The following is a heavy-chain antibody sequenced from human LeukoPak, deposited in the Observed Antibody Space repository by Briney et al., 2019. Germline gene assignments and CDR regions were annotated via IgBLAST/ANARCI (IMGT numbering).Heavy chain of an antibody. D-gene: IGHD5-24*01. V-gene: IGHV3-23*01. J-gene: IGHJ4*02. CDR1: GFTFSSYG. CDR3: AKLSRRDGYKSFDY. Sequence: GGTLRLSCAASGFTFSSYGMSWVRQAPGKGLEWVSAISGSGGSTYYADSVKGRFTISRDNSKNTLYLQMNSLRAEDTAVYYCAKLSRRDGYKSFDYWGQGTLVTVSS. CDR2: ISGSGGST.